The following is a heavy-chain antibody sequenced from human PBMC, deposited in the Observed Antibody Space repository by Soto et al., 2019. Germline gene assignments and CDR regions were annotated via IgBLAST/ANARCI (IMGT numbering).Heavy chain of an antibody. CDR3: APGQIYYGSHY. CDR1: GGSISHYY. CDR2: VYSTGST. J-gene: IGHJ4*02. D-gene: IGHD3-10*01. V-gene: IGHV4-59*01. Sequence: QVQLQESGPGLVKPSETLSLTCTVSGGSISHYYWSWIRQPPGKGLEWIGSVYSTGSTNYNPSLMSRGTISLDTSKNQFSLKLSSVNAADTAVYYCAPGQIYYGSHYWGQGTLVTVSS.